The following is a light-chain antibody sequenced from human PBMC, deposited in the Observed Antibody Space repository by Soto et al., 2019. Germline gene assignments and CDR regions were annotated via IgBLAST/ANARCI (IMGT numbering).Light chain of an antibody. CDR2: DDN. CDR3: GSWDSSLSAYV. Sequence: VLTQPPSVSGAPGQTVAISCTGSSXNIGPGFDVHWYQQLPGTAPKLVIYDDNKRPSGIPDRFSGSKSGTSATLGITGFQTGDEADYYCGSWDSSLSAYVFGTGTKVTV. CDR1: SXNIGPGFD. J-gene: IGLJ1*01. V-gene: IGLV1-51*01.